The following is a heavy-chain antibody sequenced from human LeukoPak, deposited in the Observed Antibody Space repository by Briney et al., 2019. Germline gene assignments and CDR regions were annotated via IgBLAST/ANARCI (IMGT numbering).Heavy chain of an antibody. D-gene: IGHD3-10*01. Sequence: PGGSLRLSCAASGFIFSSYAMSWVRQAPGKGLEWVSIISGSGGSTYYADSVKGRFTISRDNSKNTLYLQMNSLRAEDTAVYYCASLAYYYGSGSDWGQGTLVAVSS. V-gene: IGHV3-23*01. CDR2: ISGSGGST. CDR1: GFIFSSYA. J-gene: IGHJ4*02. CDR3: ASLAYYYGSGSD.